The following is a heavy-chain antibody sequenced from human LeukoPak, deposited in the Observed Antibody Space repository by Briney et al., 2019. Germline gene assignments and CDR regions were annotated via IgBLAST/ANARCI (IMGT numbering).Heavy chain of an antibody. J-gene: IGHJ3*02. CDR3: ARDMELLDAFDI. CDR2: ISAYNGNT. V-gene: IGHV1-18*01. Sequence: GASVKVSCKASVYTFTSYGISWVRRAPGQGLEWMGWISAYNGNTNYAQKLQGRVTMTTDTSTSTAYMELRSLRSDDTAVYYCARDMELLDAFDIWGQGTMVTVSS. D-gene: IGHD1-26*01. CDR1: VYTFTSYG.